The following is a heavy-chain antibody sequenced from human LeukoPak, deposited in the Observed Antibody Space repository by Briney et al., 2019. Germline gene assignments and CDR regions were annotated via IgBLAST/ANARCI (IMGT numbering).Heavy chain of an antibody. Sequence: GGSLRLSCAASEFSFNNFAMYWVRQAPGKGLEWLAVISYDGSIRYYADSVKGRFTISRDNAKNTLYLQMNSLRAEDTAVYYCARDTYSSSWYVGPIDYWGQGTLVIVSS. D-gene: IGHD6-13*01. J-gene: IGHJ4*02. CDR1: EFSFNNFA. V-gene: IGHV3-30-3*01. CDR2: ISYDGSIR. CDR3: ARDTYSSSWYVGPIDY.